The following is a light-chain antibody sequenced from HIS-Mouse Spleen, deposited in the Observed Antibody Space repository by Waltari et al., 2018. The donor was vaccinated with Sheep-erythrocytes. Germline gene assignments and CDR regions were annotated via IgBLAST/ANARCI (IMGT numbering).Light chain of an antibody. J-gene: IGLJ3*02. Sequence: QSALTQPASVSGSPGQSITISCTGTSSDVGSYNLVSWYQQHPGKAPKLMIYEGSKRPSGVSNRFSGSKSGKPASLTISGLQAEDEADYYCCSYAGSSTWVFGGGTKLTVL. V-gene: IGLV2-23*01. CDR1: SSDVGSYNL. CDR3: CSYAGSSTWV. CDR2: EGS.